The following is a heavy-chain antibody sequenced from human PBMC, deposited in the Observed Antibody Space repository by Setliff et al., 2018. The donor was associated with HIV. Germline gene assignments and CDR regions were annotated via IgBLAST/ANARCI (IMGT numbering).Heavy chain of an antibody. CDR3: ARYMRRYDILTLHYMDV. J-gene: IGHJ6*03. Sequence: SETLSLTCTVSGGSISSSSYYWGWIRQPPGKGLEWIGSIYHSGSTNYNPSLKSRVTISVDTSKKHFSLKLTSVTAADTAMYYCARYMRRYDILTLHYMDVWGKGTKVTVSS. V-gene: IGHV4-39*02. D-gene: IGHD3-9*01. CDR2: IYHSGST. CDR1: GGSISSSSYY.